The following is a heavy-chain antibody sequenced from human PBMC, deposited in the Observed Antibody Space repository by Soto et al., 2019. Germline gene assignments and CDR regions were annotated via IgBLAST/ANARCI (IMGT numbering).Heavy chain of an antibody. J-gene: IGHJ3*02. Sequence: QVQLVQSGAEVKKPGASVKVSCKASGYTFTSYSISWVRQAPGQGLQWMGWISAYNGDTVYAQSLQGRVTMTTDTSTITAYMELRSLRSDDTALFYCARGASIALAGTRSAFDIWGQGTRVTVSS. CDR2: ISAYNGDT. V-gene: IGHV1-18*01. CDR3: ARGASIALAGTRSAFDI. CDR1: GYTFTSYS. D-gene: IGHD6-19*01.